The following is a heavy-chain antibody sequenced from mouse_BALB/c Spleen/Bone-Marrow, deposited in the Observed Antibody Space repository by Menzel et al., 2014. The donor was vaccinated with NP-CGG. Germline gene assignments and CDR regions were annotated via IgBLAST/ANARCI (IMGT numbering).Heavy chain of an antibody. V-gene: IGHV1S29*02. D-gene: IGHD2-4*01. Sequence: VQLQQPGPELVKPGASVKISCKASGYTFTDYNMHWVKLSHGKSLEWIGYIFPYNGGADYDQKFRSRATLTVDTSSTPAYMELRSLTSEDSAVYSCSRAANYDPHFDYGGQGPPPTAS. CDR1: GYTFTDYN. J-gene: IGHJ2*01. CDR3: SRAANYDPHFDY. CDR2: IFPYNGGA.